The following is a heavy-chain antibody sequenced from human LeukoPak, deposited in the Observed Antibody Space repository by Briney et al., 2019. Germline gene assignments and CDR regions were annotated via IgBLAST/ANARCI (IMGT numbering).Heavy chain of an antibody. V-gene: IGHV1-2*02. D-gene: IGHD3-22*01. CDR2: INPNSGGT. CDR3: ARDRGMGSGYYVDY. CDR1: GYTFTGYY. Sequence: ASVKVSRKASGYTFTGYYMHWVRQAPGQGLEWMGWINPNSGGTNYAQKFQGRVTMTRDTSISTAYMELSRLRSDDTAVYYCARDRGMGSGYYVDYWGQGTLVTVSS. J-gene: IGHJ4*02.